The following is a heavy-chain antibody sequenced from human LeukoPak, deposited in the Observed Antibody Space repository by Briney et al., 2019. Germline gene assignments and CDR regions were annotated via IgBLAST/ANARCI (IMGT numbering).Heavy chain of an antibody. V-gene: IGHV3-30*18. D-gene: IGHD2-2*02. Sequence: PGRSLRLSCTASGFTFSSYGMHWVRQAPGKGLEWVAVISYDGSNKYYADSVKGRFTISRDNTLYLQMNSLRAEDTAVYYCAKDRCSSTSCYIFDYWGQGTLVTVSS. J-gene: IGHJ4*02. CDR3: AKDRCSSTSCYIFDY. CDR2: ISYDGSNK. CDR1: GFTFSSYG.